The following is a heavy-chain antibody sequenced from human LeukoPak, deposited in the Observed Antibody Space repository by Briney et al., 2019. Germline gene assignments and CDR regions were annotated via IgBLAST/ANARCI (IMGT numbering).Heavy chain of an antibody. V-gene: IGHV3-48*03. CDR1: GFTFSSYE. CDR2: ISSSGSTI. D-gene: IGHD5-18*01. Sequence: GGSLRLSCAASGFTFSSYEMNWVRQAPGKGLEWVSYISSSGSTIYYADSVKGRFTISRDNAKNSLYLQMNSLRAEDTAVYYCARGGYSYGYRYYYYYMDVWGKGTTVTISS. J-gene: IGHJ6*03. CDR3: ARGGYSYGYRYYYYYMDV.